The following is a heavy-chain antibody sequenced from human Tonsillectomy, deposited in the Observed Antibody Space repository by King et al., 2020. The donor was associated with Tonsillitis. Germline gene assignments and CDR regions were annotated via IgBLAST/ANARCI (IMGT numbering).Heavy chain of an antibody. Sequence: VQLVESGGGLVQPGGSLRLSCAASGFTFSSYEMNWVRQAPGKGLEWVSYISSSGSTIYYADSVKGRFTISRDNAKNSLYLQMNSLRAEDTAVYYCARELEGYYVPGSFDYWGQGTLVTVSS. J-gene: IGHJ4*02. CDR1: GFTFSSYE. CDR3: ARELEGYYVPGSFDY. V-gene: IGHV3-48*03. D-gene: IGHD3-10*02. CDR2: ISSSGSTI.